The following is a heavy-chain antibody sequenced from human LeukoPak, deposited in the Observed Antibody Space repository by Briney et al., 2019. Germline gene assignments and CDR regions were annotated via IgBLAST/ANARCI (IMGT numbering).Heavy chain of an antibody. CDR1: GGSISSYD. CDR3: ARDRPATENWYFDL. Sequence: PSETLSLTCTVSGGSISSYDWSWIRQPPGKGLEWIGPIFYSGSTNYNPSLKSRITISVDTSKNQFSLRLSSVTAADTAVYYCARDRPATENWYFDLWGRGTLVTVSS. V-gene: IGHV4-59*13. CDR2: IFYSGST. J-gene: IGHJ2*01. D-gene: IGHD1-26*01.